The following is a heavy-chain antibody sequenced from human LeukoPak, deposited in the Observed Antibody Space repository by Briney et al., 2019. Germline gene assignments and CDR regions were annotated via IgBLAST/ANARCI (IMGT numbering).Heavy chain of an antibody. D-gene: IGHD1-26*01. Sequence: GGSLRLSCAASGFTFSTYWMSWVRQAPGKGLEWVANIKQDGSEKYYVDSVKGRFTISRDNAKNSLYLQMNSLTAEDTAVYYCARSVPRPGPTTHFGYWGQGTLVIVPS. J-gene: IGHJ4*02. V-gene: IGHV3-7*01. CDR2: IKQDGSEK. CDR1: GFTFSTYW. CDR3: ARSVPRPGPTTHFGY.